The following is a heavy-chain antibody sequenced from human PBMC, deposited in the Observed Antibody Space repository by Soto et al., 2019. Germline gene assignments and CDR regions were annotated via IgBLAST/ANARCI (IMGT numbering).Heavy chain of an antibody. CDR3: ARHSSSAMDYYYGMDV. CDR2: IYYSGST. CDR1: GGSISISSCY. J-gene: IGHJ6*02. D-gene: IGHD6-6*01. Sequence: SETLSLTGTVSGGSISISSCYWVWIRQPPGKGLEWIGSIYYSGSTYYNPSLKSRVTISVDTSKNQFSLKLSSVTAADTAVYYCARHSSSAMDYYYGMDVCGQGTTVTVSS. V-gene: IGHV4-39*01.